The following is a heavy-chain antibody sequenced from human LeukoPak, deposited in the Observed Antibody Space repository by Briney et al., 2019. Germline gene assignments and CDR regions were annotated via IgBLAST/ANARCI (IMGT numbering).Heavy chain of an antibody. CDR1: GFTFSDYY. J-gene: IGHJ4*02. Sequence: GGSLRLSCAASGFTFSDYYMSWIRQAPGKGLEWVSYISSSGSTIYYADSVKGRFTISRDNAKNSLYLQMNSLRAEDTAVYYCARVLRIVVVITTTPLDYWGQGTLVTVSS. V-gene: IGHV3-11*01. CDR2: ISSSGSTI. D-gene: IGHD3-22*01. CDR3: ARVLRIVVVITTTPLDY.